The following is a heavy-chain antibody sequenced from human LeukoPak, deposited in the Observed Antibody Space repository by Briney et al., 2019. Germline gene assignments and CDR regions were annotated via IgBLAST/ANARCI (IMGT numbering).Heavy chain of an antibody. CDR2: ISAHDGTR. V-gene: IGHV1-18*01. D-gene: IGHD6-19*01. CDR3: ARRSTLYSSGRFYFDY. CDR1: GYTLTNYG. J-gene: IGHJ4*02. Sequence: ASVNVSCKASGYTLTNYGITWVRQAPGQGLEWMGWISAHDGTRNYALKHEDRVTMTTDTSTSTAYMELRGLRSDDTAVYYCARRSTLYSSGRFYFDYWGQGTLVTVSS.